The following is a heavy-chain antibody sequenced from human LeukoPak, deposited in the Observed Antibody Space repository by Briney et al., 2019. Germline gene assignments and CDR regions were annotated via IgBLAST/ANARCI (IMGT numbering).Heavy chain of an antibody. D-gene: IGHD3-9*01. CDR1: GFTFSSYS. CDR3: ARDQDDITIFDY. CDR2: ISSSSSYI. J-gene: IGHJ4*02. V-gene: IGHV3-21*01. Sequence: GGSLRLSCAASGFTFSSYSTNWVRQAPGKGLEWVSSISSSSSYIYYADSVKGRFTISRDNAKNSLYLQMNSLRAEDTAVYYCARDQDDITIFDYWGQGTLVTVSS.